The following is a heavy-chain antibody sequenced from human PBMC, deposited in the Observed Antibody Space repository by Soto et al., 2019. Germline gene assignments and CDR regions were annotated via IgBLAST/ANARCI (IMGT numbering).Heavy chain of an antibody. CDR1: GFTFSSYA. D-gene: IGHD4-17*01. V-gene: IGHV3-23*01. CDR3: AKDWDLTTGNDAFDI. J-gene: IGHJ3*02. Sequence: EVQLLESGGGLVQPGGSLRLSCAASGFTFSSYAMSWVRQAPGKGLEWVSAISGSGGSTYYADSVKGRVTISRDNSKNTVYLQMNSLRAEDTAVYYCAKDWDLTTGNDAFDIWGQGTMVTVSS. CDR2: ISGSGGST.